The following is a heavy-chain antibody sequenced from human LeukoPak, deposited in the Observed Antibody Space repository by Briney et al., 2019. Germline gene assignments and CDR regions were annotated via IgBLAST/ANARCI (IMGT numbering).Heavy chain of an antibody. Sequence: GGSLRLSCAASGCTFSSYSMNWVRQAPGEGLEWVSSISSSSSYIYYADSVKGRFTISRDNAKNSLYLQMNSLRAEDTAVYYCARGGYCSGGSCHPLDYWGQGTLVTVSS. CDR1: GCTFSSYS. D-gene: IGHD2-15*01. CDR3: ARGGYCSGGSCHPLDY. J-gene: IGHJ4*02. CDR2: ISSSSSYI. V-gene: IGHV3-21*01.